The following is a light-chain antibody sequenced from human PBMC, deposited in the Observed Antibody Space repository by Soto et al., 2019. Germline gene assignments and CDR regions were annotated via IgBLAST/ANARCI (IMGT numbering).Light chain of an antibody. V-gene: IGKV1-12*01. J-gene: IGKJ4*01. CDR2: DAS. Sequence: DIQITHSPCSVSASVGDRVTITCRASQCISSWLAWYQQKPEKAPKLVIYDASSLQSGVPSRFSGSGSGTDFTLTISSLQPEDFATYYCQKANSFPLNFGGGTKVDIK. CDR1: QCISSW. CDR3: QKANSFPLN.